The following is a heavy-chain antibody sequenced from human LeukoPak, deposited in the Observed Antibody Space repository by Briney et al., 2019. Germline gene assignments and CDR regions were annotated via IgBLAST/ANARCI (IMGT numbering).Heavy chain of an antibody. CDR1: GFTFDDYA. Sequence: GRSLRLSCAASGFTFDDYAMHWVRQAPGEGLEWVSGISWNSGSIGYADSVKGRFTISRDNAKNSLYLQMNSLRAEDTALYYCAKDSFYSSGWLFDYWGQGTLVTVSS. D-gene: IGHD6-19*01. V-gene: IGHV3-9*01. CDR2: ISWNSGSI. CDR3: AKDSFYSSGWLFDY. J-gene: IGHJ4*02.